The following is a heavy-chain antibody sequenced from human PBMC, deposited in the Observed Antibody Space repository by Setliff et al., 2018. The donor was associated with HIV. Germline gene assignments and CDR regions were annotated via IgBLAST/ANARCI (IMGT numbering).Heavy chain of an antibody. V-gene: IGHV3-30*12. CDR3: ARAEAPYYYDSSGYYYALDY. CDR2: ISYDGSRI. Sequence: PGGSLRLSCAASRITFSSNSMNWVRQAPGKGLEWVSVISYDGSRISYADSVKGRFTISRDNAKNSLYLQMNSLRAEDTAVYYCARAEAPYYYDSSGYYYALDYWGQGTLVTVSS. CDR1: RITFSSNS. D-gene: IGHD3-22*01. J-gene: IGHJ4*02.